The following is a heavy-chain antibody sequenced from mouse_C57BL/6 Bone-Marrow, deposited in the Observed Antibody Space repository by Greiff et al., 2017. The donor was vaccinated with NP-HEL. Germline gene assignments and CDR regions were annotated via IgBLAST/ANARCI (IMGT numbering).Heavy chain of an antibody. CDR2: SRNKANDYTT. D-gene: IGHD4-1*01. V-gene: IGHV7-1*01. Sequence: EVHLVESGGGLVQSGRSLRLSCATSGFTFSDFYMEWVRQAPGKGLEWIAASRNKANDYTTEYSASVKGRFIVSRDTSQSILYLQMNALRAEDTAIYYCARDASNWVLDYWGQGTTLTVSS. CDR3: ARDASNWVLDY. CDR1: GFTFSDFY. J-gene: IGHJ2*01.